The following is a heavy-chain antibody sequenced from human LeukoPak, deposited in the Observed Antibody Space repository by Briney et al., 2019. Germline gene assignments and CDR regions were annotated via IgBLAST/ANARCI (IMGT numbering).Heavy chain of an antibody. CDR2: IDYSGST. CDR1: GGSISTYY. CDR3: ARGGYYGSGNDFRFDP. J-gene: IGHJ5*02. D-gene: IGHD3-10*01. Sequence: SETLSLTCSVSGGSISTYYWSWVRQSPGKGLEWIGHIDYSGSTNYNPSLKSRVTISVDTSKNQFSLKLTSVTAADTAMYFCARGGYYGSGNDFRFDPWGQGTLVTVSS. V-gene: IGHV4-59*13.